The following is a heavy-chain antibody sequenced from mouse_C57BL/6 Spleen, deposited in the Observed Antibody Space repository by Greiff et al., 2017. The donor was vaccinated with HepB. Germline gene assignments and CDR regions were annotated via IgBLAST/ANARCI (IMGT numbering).Heavy chain of an antibody. J-gene: IGHJ4*01. V-gene: IGHV1-64*01. CDR1: GYTFTSYW. CDR3: AREGPTIVTTGYYAMDY. Sequence: QVQLQQPGAELVKPGASVKLSCKASGYTFTSYWMHWVKQRPGQGLEWIGMIHPNSGSTNYNEKFKSKATLTVDKSSSTAYMQLSSLTSEDSAVYYCAREGPTIVTTGYYAMDYWGQGTSVTVSS. D-gene: IGHD2-5*01. CDR2: IHPNSGST.